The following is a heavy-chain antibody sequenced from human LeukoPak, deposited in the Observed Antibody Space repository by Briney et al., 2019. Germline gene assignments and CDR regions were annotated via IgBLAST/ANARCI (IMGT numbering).Heavy chain of an antibody. Sequence: GGSLRLSCVASGFTFSSYAMSRVRQAPGKGLEWVSAISGSGGSAYYADSVKGRFTISRDNSKNTLYLQMNSLRAEDTAVYYCAKGNIAVAPGNWFDPWGQGTLVTVSS. D-gene: IGHD6-19*01. CDR1: GFTFSSYA. J-gene: IGHJ5*02. CDR3: AKGNIAVAPGNWFDP. V-gene: IGHV3-23*01. CDR2: ISGSGGSA.